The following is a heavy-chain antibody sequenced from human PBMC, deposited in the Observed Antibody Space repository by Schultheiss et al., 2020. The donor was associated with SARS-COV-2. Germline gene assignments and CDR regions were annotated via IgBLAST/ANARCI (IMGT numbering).Heavy chain of an antibody. Sequence: GGSLRLSCAASGFTFSSYWMSWVRQAPGKGLEWVANIKQDGSEKYYVDSVKGRFTISRDNSKNTLYLQMNSLRAEDTAVYYCARAVIAVAGTGFDPWGQGTLVTVSS. V-gene: IGHV3-7*03. CDR3: ARAVIAVAGTGFDP. D-gene: IGHD6-19*01. CDR2: IKQDGSEK. J-gene: IGHJ5*02. CDR1: GFTFSSYW.